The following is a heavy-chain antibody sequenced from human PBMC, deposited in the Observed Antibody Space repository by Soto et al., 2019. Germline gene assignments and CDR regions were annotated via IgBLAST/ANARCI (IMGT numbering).Heavy chain of an antibody. Sequence: SVKVSCKVSAVTFSSYASRWERQAPGQGLEWMGRIIPIFGTSNYAQTFQGRVTITADESTRTAYMELSSLRSEDTAVYYCARAVVVTAIQHYYYGMDVWGQGSTVTDSS. CDR3: ARAVVVTAIQHYYYGMDV. CDR2: IIPIFGTS. V-gene: IGHV1-69*01. D-gene: IGHD2-21*02. J-gene: IGHJ6*02. CDR1: AVTFSSYA.